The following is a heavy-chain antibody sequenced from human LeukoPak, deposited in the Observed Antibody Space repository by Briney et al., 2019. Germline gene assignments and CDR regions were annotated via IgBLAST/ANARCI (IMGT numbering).Heavy chain of an antibody. D-gene: IGHD2-15*01. CDR1: DYTFTNYG. CDR3: ARASAQWSDY. V-gene: IGHV1-18*01. CDR2: ISPYNGDT. Sequence: ASVKVSCKASDYTFTNYGISWVRQAPGQGLEWMGWISPYNGDTNYAEKFQGRVTLTTDTSTSTAYMEVRSLRSDDTAIYYCARASAQWSDYWGQGTPVTVSS. J-gene: IGHJ4*02.